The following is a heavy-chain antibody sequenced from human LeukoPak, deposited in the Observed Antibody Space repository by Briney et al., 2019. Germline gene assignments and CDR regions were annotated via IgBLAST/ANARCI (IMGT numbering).Heavy chain of an antibody. CDR2: IYYSGST. J-gene: IGHJ3*02. Sequence: SETLSLTCTVSGASISSDYWSWIRQPPGKGLEWIGYIYYSGSTNYNPSLRSRVTISVDTSKNQFSLKLSSVTAADTAVYYCAEASGWGRRYAFDIWGQGTMVTVSS. CDR3: AEASGWGRRYAFDI. CDR1: GASISSDY. D-gene: IGHD6-19*01. V-gene: IGHV4-59*01.